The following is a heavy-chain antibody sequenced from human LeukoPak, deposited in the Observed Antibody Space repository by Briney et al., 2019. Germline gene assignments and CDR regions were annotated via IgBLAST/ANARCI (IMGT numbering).Heavy chain of an antibody. CDR1: GYTFTSYD. D-gene: IGHD3-9*01. J-gene: IGHJ4*02. CDR2: MNPNGGNT. V-gene: IGHV1-8*01. Sequence: ASVKVSCKASGYTFTSYDINWVRQATGQGLEWMGWMNPNGGNTGYAQKFQGRVTMTRNTSISTAYMEVSSLRSEDTAVYYCARGTRGDILTGYSLGYWGQGTLVTVSS. CDR3: ARGTRGDILTGYSLGY.